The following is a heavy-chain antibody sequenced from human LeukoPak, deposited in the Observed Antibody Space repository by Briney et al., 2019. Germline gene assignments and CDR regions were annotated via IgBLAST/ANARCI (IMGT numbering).Heavy chain of an antibody. CDR2: IYYSGST. J-gene: IGHJ3*02. Sequence: SETLSLTCTVSGGSISSYYWSWIRQPPGKGLEWIGYIYYSGSTNYNPSLKSRVTISVDTSKNQFSLKLSSVTAADTAVYYCARDITTDYGGNYGHAFDIWGQGTMVTVSS. V-gene: IGHV4-59*01. CDR1: GGSISSYY. CDR3: ARDITTDYGGNYGHAFDI. D-gene: IGHD4-23*01.